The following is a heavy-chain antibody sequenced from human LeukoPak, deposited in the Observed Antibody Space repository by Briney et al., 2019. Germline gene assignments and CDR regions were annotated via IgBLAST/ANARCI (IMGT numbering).Heavy chain of an antibody. Sequence: GGSLRLSCVTSGFTFTNHWMSWVRQAPGKGLEWVANIREDGGHTNYVDSVKGRFTISRDNAKNSLFLQMDGLRVDDTAVYYCAELGITMIGGVWGKGTTVTISS. CDR3: AELGITMIGGV. CDR1: GFTFTNHW. CDR2: IREDGGHT. J-gene: IGHJ6*04. D-gene: IGHD3-10*02. V-gene: IGHV3-7*01.